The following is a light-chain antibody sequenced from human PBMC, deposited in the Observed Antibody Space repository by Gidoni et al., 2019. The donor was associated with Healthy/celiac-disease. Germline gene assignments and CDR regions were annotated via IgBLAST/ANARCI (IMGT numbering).Light chain of an antibody. CDR3: ETWYSNTWV. Sequence: QPVLTQSSSASASLGASVKLTCTLSSGNSSSIIAWPQQQPGKAPRYLMKLEGRGSYNKGSGVPYRFSGSSSGADRYLTIAHRQSEDEADYYCETWYSNTWVFGGWTKLTVL. CDR2: LEGRGSY. J-gene: IGLJ3*02. V-gene: IGLV4-60*03. CDR1: SGNSSSI.